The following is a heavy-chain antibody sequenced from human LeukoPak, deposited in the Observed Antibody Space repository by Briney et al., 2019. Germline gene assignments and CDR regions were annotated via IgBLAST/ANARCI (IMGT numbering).Heavy chain of an antibody. V-gene: IGHV3-21*01. J-gene: IGHJ3*01. CDR3: ARRGTDASFSFFDV. CDR2: ISGDTTYI. CDR1: GFTFSSYT. Sequence: GGSLRLSCAASGFTFSSYTMHWVRQIPGERPEWVSSISGDTTYIYYADSLKGRFTISGDNTNTSLFLQMNSLRAEDTATYFCARRGTDASFSFFDVWGQGTMVTVSS. D-gene: IGHD1-1*01.